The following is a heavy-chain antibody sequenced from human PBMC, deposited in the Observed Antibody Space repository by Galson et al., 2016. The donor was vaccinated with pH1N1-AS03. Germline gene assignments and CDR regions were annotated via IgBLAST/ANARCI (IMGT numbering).Heavy chain of an antibody. CDR2: IIAMFGTA. J-gene: IGHJ3*02. V-gene: IGHV1-69*06. D-gene: IGHD3-3*01. Sequence: SVKVSCKASGGTFSSYAISWVRQAPGQGLEWMGGIIAMFGTANYAQKVQGRVTITADKSTSTAYMELSSLRSEDTAVYYCARDANYDFWSGHDAFGIWGQGTMVTVSS. CDR1: GGTFSSYA. CDR3: ARDANYDFWSGHDAFGI.